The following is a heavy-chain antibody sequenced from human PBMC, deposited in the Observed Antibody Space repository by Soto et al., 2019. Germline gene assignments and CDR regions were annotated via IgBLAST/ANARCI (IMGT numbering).Heavy chain of an antibody. J-gene: IGHJ6*02. CDR2: IYYSGST. CDR1: GGSISSGGYY. V-gene: IGHV4-31*03. CDR3: ARYPHPAAGPYYYYGMDV. Sequence: PSETLSLTCTVSGGSISSGGYYWSWIRQHPGKGLEWIGYIYYSGSTYYNPSLKSRVTISVDTSKNQFSLKLSSVTAADAAVYYCARYPHPAAGPYYYYGMDVWGQGTTVTVSS. D-gene: IGHD6-13*01.